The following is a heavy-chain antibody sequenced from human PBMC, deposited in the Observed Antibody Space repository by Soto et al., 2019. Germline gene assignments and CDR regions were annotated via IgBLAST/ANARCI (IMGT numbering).Heavy chain of an antibody. V-gene: IGHV4-39*01. CDR1: GGSISSSSYY. CDR2: IYYSGST. CDR3: ARLVRGSYLEY. Sequence: QLQLQESGPGLVKPSETLSLTCTVSGGSISSSSYYWGWIRQPPGKGLEWIGSIYYSGSTYYNPSPKGRVTISVDTSNNQLSLRLSPVPAADTAVYYCARLVRGSYLEYSGHGTLVTVSS. J-gene: IGHJ4*01. D-gene: IGHD1-26*01.